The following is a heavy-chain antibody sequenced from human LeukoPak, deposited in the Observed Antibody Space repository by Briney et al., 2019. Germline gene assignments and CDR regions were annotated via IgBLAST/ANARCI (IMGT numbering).Heavy chain of an antibody. CDR3: ARRWFGEGNFDY. CDR1: GFTFSSYSMN. CDR2: IYHSGNT. D-gene: IGHD3-10*01. J-gene: IGHJ4*02. Sequence: GSLRLSCAASGFTFSSYSMNWVRQPPGKGLEWIGSIYHSGNTYYNPSLKSRVTISADTSKNQFSLKLNSVTAADTAVYYCARRWFGEGNFDYWGQGTLVTVSS. V-gene: IGHV4-39*01.